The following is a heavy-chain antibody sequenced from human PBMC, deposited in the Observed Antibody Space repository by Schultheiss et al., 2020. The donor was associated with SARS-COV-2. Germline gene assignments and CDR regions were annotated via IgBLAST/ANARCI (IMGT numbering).Heavy chain of an antibody. D-gene: IGHD6-6*01. CDR1: GGSFSGYY. Sequence: SETLSLTCAVYGGSFSGYYWSWIRQPPGKGLEWIGEINHSGSTNYNPSLKSRVTISVDTSKNQFSLKLSYVTAADTAVYYCARAREYSSSSEGYYFDYWGQGTLVTVSS. V-gene: IGHV4-34*01. CDR2: INHSGST. J-gene: IGHJ4*02. CDR3: ARAREYSSSSEGYYFDY.